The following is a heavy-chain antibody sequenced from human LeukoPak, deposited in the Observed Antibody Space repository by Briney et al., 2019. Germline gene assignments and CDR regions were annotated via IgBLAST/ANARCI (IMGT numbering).Heavy chain of an antibody. D-gene: IGHD2-2*01. J-gene: IGHJ4*02. V-gene: IGHV3-30*04. Sequence: GGSLRLSCVPPTFTFSDSVMHWVRQAPGKGLEWVSAISIDGNGKFYADSVRGRITIPRDNSKKTLYLEMNSLSAEDTAVYYCAKEVRTSGRAGIFGYWGQGTLVTVSS. CDR2: ISIDGNGK. CDR1: TFTFSDSV. CDR3: AKEVRTSGRAGIFGY.